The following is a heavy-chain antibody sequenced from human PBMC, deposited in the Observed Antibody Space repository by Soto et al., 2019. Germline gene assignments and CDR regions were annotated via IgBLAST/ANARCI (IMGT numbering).Heavy chain of an antibody. D-gene: IGHD2-15*01. Sequence: PSETLSLTCTVSGGSISSGGYYWSWIRQHPGKGLEWIGYIYYSGSTYYNPSLKSRVTISVDTSKNQFSLKLSSVTAADTAVYYCARGPATVYNWFDPWGQGTLVTVSS. J-gene: IGHJ5*02. CDR1: GGSISSGGYY. V-gene: IGHV4-31*03. CDR2: IYYSGST. CDR3: ARGPATVYNWFDP.